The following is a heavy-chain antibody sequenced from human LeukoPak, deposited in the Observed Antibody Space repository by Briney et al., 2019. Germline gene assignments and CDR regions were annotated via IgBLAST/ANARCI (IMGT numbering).Heavy chain of an antibody. CDR1: GGSISSYY. CDR2: VHTSGST. J-gene: IGHJ6*02. D-gene: IGHD3-10*01. CDR3: ARGSMGGSGTSYKDFYYGMDV. V-gene: IGHV4-4*07. Sequence: PETLSLTCTVSGGSISSYYWSWIRQPAGKGLEWIGRVHTSGSTNYNPSLKSRVTMSVDTSKNQFSLKLNSVTAADTAVYYCARGSMGGSGTSYKDFYYGMDVWGQGTTVTVSS.